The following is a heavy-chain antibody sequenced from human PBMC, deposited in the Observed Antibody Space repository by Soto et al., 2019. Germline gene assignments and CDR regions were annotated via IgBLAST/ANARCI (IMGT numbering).Heavy chain of an antibody. CDR3: AHRPSYCSGGSCYSGFDY. J-gene: IGHJ4*02. V-gene: IGHV2-5*02. D-gene: IGHD2-15*01. CDR2: IYWDDDK. Sequence: QITLKESGPTLVKPTQTLTLTCTFSGFSLSTSGVGVGWIRQPPGKALEWLALIYWDDDKRYSPSLKSRLTITNDTPQNQVVLTMTNMDPVDTASYYCAHRPSYCSGGSCYSGFDYWGQGTLVTVSS. CDR1: GFSLSTSGVG.